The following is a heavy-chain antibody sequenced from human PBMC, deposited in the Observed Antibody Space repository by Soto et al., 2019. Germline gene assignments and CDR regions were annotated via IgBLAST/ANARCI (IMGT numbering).Heavy chain of an antibody. CDR2: ISSSDSII. CDR3: ARDLGYYDSSGYFDY. V-gene: IGHV3-11*01. Sequence: PGGSLRLSCAASGFTFSDYYMSWIRQAPGKGLEWVSYISSSDSIIYYADSVKGRFTISRDNAKNSLYLQMNSLRAEDTAVHYCARDLGYYDSSGYFDYWGQGTLVTVSS. CDR1: GFTFSDYY. J-gene: IGHJ4*02. D-gene: IGHD3-22*01.